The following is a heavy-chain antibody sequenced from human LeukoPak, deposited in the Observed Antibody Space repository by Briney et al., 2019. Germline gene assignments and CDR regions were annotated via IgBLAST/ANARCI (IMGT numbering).Heavy chain of an antibody. Sequence: ASVKVSFKASGYIFTSYGISWVRPAPGQGLEWMGWISAYNGNTNYAQKLQGRVTMTTDAPTSTAYMELRSLRSDDTAVYYCARESYSSGWYPQGKYYYYYGMDVWGQGNTVTVSS. V-gene: IGHV1-18*01. CDR3: ARESYSSGWYPQGKYYYYYGMDV. CDR1: GYIFTSYG. CDR2: ISAYNGNT. J-gene: IGHJ6*02. D-gene: IGHD6-19*01.